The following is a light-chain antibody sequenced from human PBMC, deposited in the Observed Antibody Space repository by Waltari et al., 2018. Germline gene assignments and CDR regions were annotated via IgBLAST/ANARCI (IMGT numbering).Light chain of an antibody. Sequence: QSVLTQPPSVSGAPGPRVTISCTGNSPNLGPGYEVHWYQQFPGTAPRLLIFDNRNRPSGVPDRFSGSKSGTSASLAITGLQAEDEADYYCQSYDISLNGWVFGGGTKLTVL. CDR1: SPNLGPGYE. CDR3: QSYDISLNGWV. CDR2: DNR. V-gene: IGLV1-40*01. J-gene: IGLJ3*02.